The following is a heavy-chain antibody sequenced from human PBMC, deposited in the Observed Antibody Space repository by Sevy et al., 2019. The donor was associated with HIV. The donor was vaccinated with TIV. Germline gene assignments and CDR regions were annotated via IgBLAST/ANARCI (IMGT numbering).Heavy chain of an antibody. V-gene: IGHV3-30*18. CDR3: AKESGSYYGVWSDYDAFAI. J-gene: IGHJ3*02. Sequence: GGSLRLSCAASGFNFSSYGMHWVRQAPGKGLEWVAVISYDGSSKYYADSVKGRFTISRDNSKNTVYLQINRLRAEDTAVYYCAKESGSYYGVWSDYDAFAIWGQGTMVTVSS. CDR1: GFNFSSYG. CDR2: ISYDGSSK. D-gene: IGHD3-3*01.